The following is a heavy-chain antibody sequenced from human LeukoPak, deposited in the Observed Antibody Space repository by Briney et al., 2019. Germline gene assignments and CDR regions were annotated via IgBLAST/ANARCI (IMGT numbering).Heavy chain of an antibody. V-gene: IGHV3-23*01. CDR1: VLTFSIYA. CDR3: AKDPGRPIFGDTDV. J-gene: IGHJ6*03. D-gene: IGHD3-9*01. Sequence: GGSLRLSCAASVLTFSIYAMSCVRHAPGEGLEWVSSMSCMGGNTYYADSAKGLFTISTHNPKNTLYLQMNSLRAEDTAVYYCAKDPGRPIFGDTDVWRKGTTVTVSS. CDR2: MSCMGGNT.